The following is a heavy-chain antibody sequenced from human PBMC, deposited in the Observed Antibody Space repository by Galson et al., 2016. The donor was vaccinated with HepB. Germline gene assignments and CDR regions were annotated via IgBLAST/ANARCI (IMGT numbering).Heavy chain of an antibody. J-gene: IGHJ5*02. D-gene: IGHD1-7*01. Sequence: SLRLSCAASGFTVSNNYMTWVRQAPGKGLEWVSTIYSGSSTFYTDSVQGRFTIYRHNSKNTLYLQMDALRPEDTAVYYCARDPGISGTTWGQGILVTVSS. CDR1: GFTVSNNY. CDR3: ARDPGISGTT. V-gene: IGHV3-53*04. CDR2: IYSGSST.